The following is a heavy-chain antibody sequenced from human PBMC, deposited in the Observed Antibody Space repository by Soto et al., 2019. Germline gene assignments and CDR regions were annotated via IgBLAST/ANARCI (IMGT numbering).Heavy chain of an antibody. CDR2: IYYSGST. CDR3: ARASRITVVPVHFDY. V-gene: IGHV4-59*01. D-gene: IGHD3-10*01. Sequence: SETLSLTCTVSGGSISSYYWSWIRQPPGKGLEWIGYIYYSGSTNYNPSLKSRVTISVDTSKNQFSLKLSSVTAADTAVYYFARASRITVVPVHFDYWGQGTLVTDS. CDR1: GGSISSYY. J-gene: IGHJ4*02.